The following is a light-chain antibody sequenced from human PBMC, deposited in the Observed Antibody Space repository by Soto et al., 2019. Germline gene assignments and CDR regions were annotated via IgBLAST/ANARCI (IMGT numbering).Light chain of an antibody. Sequence: QTVVTQEPSFSVSPGGTVTLTCGLSSGSVSTSNYPSWYQQTPGQAPRTLIYSTNIRSSGVPDRFSGSILGNKAALTITGAQADDESNYYCVLYMAGGISVFGGGTNLTVL. CDR1: SGSVSTSNY. V-gene: IGLV8-61*01. CDR3: VLYMAGGISV. CDR2: STN. J-gene: IGLJ2*01.